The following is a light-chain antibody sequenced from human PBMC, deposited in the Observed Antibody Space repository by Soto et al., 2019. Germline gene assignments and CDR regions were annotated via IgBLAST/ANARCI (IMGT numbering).Light chain of an antibody. J-gene: IGKJ4*01. Sequence: DRQMTQSVSTPSAFVGDRVTITCRASQSISSWLAWYQQKPGKGTRLLIYKASTLESGVPSRFSGSGSGTEFTLTISSLQPDDFATYYCQQYSNFPLTFGGGTKVDIK. CDR2: KAS. V-gene: IGKV1-5*03. CDR1: QSISSW. CDR3: QQYSNFPLT.